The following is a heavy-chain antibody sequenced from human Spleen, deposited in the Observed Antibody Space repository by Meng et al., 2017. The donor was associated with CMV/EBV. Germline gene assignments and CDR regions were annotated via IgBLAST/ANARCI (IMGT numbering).Heavy chain of an antibody. CDR3: AHTFQPGGAAAGPIDY. J-gene: IGHJ4*02. CDR1: GFSLSTSGVG. V-gene: IGHV2-5*02. D-gene: IGHD6-13*01. CDR2: IYWDDDK. Sequence: QITLKESGPTLVKPTQTPPLTCTFSGFSLSTSGVGVGWIRQPPGKALEWLALIYWDDDKRYSPSLKSRLTITKDTSKNQVVLTMTNMDPVDTATYYCAHTFQPGGAAAGPIDYWGQGTLVTVSS.